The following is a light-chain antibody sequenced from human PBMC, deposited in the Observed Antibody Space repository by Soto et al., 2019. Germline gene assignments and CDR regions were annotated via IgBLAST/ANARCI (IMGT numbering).Light chain of an antibody. CDR3: QQLNSYPLT. V-gene: IGKV1-9*01. Sequence: DIQLTQSPSFLSASVGDRVTITCRASQGIRTYLAWYQQKPGKAPNLLVYAASTLQSGVPSGFSGSGSGTEFTLTISSLQPEDFASYYCQQLNSYPLTFGGGTKVEI. J-gene: IGKJ4*01. CDR2: AAS. CDR1: QGIRTY.